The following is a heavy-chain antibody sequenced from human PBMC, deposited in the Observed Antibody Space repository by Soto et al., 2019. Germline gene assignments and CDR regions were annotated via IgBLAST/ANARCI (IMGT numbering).Heavy chain of an antibody. CDR3: ARGGSIAALYWYFDL. J-gene: IGHJ2*01. Sequence: QVQLVQSGAEVKKPGSSVKVSCKASGGNFTNYGISWVRQAPGQGLDWMGGIIPIFGIANYAHKFQGRITITADESTSTAYMELSSLRSEDTAVYYCARGGSIAALYWYFDLWGRGTLVTVSS. V-gene: IGHV1-69*01. D-gene: IGHD6-6*01. CDR2: IIPIFGIA. CDR1: GGNFTNYG.